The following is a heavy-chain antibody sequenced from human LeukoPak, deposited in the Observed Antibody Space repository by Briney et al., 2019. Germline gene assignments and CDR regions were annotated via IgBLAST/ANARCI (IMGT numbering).Heavy chain of an antibody. CDR2: IKEDGSEK. J-gene: IGHJ4*02. CDR1: GFTFSTYW. D-gene: IGHD4-17*01. Sequence: PGGSLRLSCAASGFTFSTYWMSWVRQAPGKGLEWVANIKEDGSEKYYVDPVKGRFTISRDNAKNSLYLLMNSLRAEDTAVYYCARDSGLTTVATYWDYWGQGTLVTVSS. CDR3: ARDSGLTTVATYWDY. V-gene: IGHV3-7*05.